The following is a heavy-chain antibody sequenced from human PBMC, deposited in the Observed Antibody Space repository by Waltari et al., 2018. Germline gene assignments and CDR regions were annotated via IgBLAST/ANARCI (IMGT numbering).Heavy chain of an antibody. CDR2: IYYSGNT. V-gene: IGHV4-39*01. Sequence: QLQLQESGPGLVKPSETLSLTCTVSVDSLRRSSYYWGWIRQSPGKGLEWIGTIYYSGNTYYNPTLKSRVTISGDTSKNQFSLKLSSVTAADTAVYYCARHWKRNGYRFDPWGQGTLVTVSS. D-gene: IGHD5-12*01. J-gene: IGHJ5*02. CDR1: VDSLRRSSYY. CDR3: ARHWKRNGYRFDP.